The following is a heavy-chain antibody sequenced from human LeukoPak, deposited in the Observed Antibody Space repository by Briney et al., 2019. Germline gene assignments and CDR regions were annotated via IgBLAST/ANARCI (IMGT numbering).Heavy chain of an antibody. V-gene: IGHV1-69*05. D-gene: IGHD3-10*01. CDR3: ARDREPFGESNTGVSDAFDI. CDR2: IIPIFGTA. CDR1: GGTFSSYA. J-gene: IGHJ3*02. Sequence: SVKVSCKASGGTFSSYAISWVRQAPGQGLEWMGGIIPIFGTANYAQKFQGRVTITTDESTSTAYMELSSLRSEDTAVYYCARDREPFGESNTGVSDAFDIWGQGTMVTVSS.